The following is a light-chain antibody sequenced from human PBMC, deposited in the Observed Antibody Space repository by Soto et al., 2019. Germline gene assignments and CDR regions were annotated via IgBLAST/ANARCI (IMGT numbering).Light chain of an antibody. J-gene: IGKJ1*01. CDR2: AAS. CDR3: QQSYSTTPT. CDR1: QSIRSY. V-gene: IGKV1-39*01. Sequence: DIQMTQSPSSLSASVGDRVTITCRASQSIRSYLNWYQQQPGKAPKIXIYAASSLQSGVPSRFSGSGAGTDCTLTISSLQPEDFATDYCQQSYSTTPTFGQGTKVDIK.